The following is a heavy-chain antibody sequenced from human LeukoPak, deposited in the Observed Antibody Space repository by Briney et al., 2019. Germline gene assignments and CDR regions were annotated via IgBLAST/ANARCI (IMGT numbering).Heavy chain of an antibody. CDR2: TYYRSKWYN. Sequence: SQTLSLTCAISGDSVSSNCAAWNWIRQSPSRGLEWLGRTYYRSKWYNDYAVSVKSRITINPDTSKNQFSLQLNSVTPEDTAVYYCARVTVGYDILTGYWEYGMDVWGKGTTVTVSS. CDR1: GDSVSSNCAA. J-gene: IGHJ6*04. V-gene: IGHV6-1*01. CDR3: ARVTVGYDILTGYWEYGMDV. D-gene: IGHD3-9*01.